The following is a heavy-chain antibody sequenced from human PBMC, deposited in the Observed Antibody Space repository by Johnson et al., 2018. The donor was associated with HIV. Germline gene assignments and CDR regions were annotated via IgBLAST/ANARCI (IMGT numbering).Heavy chain of an antibody. Sequence: VQVVESGGGLVQPGGSLRLSCAASGFTFSSYDMHWVRQATGKGLEWVSTIGTSGDTYHPGSVKGRFTISRENAKNSLYLQMNSLRAGDTAVYFCARGSGVHSAFDIWGQGTVVTVSS. CDR2: IGTSGDT. CDR1: GFTFSSYD. V-gene: IGHV3-13*01. CDR3: ARGSGVHSAFDI. J-gene: IGHJ3*02. D-gene: IGHD3-10*01.